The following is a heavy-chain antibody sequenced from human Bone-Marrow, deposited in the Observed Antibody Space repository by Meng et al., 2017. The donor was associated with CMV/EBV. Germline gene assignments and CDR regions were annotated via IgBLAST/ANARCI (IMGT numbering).Heavy chain of an antibody. V-gene: IGHV3-11*04. D-gene: IGHD6-19*01. J-gene: IGHJ4*02. CDR2: ISSSGSTI. CDR1: GFTFSDYY. Sequence: GESLKISCAASGFTFSDYYMSWIRQAPGKGLEWVSYISSSGSTIYYADSVKGRFTISRDNAKNSLYLQMNSLRAEDTAVYYCARDGWSSSGWYDYWGQGTLVTVSS. CDR3: ARDGWSSSGWYDY.